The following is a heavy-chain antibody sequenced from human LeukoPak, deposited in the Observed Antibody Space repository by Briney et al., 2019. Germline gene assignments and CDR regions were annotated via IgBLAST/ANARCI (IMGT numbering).Heavy chain of an antibody. Sequence: PGMSLRLSCAVSGFIFSNHGMHWVRQAPGKGLEWLSVISYDGRKNYYVDSVKGRFTISRDNSKNTLYLQMNSLRAEDTAVYYCAKSRGYDCLDYWGQGTLVTVSS. CDR2: ISYDGRKN. J-gene: IGHJ4*02. D-gene: IGHD5-12*01. V-gene: IGHV3-30*18. CDR1: GFIFSNHG. CDR3: AKSRGYDCLDY.